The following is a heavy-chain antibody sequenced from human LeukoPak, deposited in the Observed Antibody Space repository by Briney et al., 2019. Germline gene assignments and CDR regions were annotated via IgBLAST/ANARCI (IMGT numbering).Heavy chain of an antibody. CDR2: IRSKAYGGTT. V-gene: IGHV3-49*04. Sequence: GGSLRLCCTASGFTFGDYGMSWVRQAPGKGLEWVGFIRSKAYGGTTEYAASVKGRFIISRDDFKSIAYLQMNSLKTEDTAVYYCTRSSSGWYSDYWGQGTLVTVSS. J-gene: IGHJ4*02. CDR3: TRSSSGWYSDY. D-gene: IGHD6-19*01. CDR1: GFTFGDYG.